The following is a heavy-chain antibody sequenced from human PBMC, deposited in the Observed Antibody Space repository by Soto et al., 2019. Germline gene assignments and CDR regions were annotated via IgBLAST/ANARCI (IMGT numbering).Heavy chain of an antibody. CDR2: INPNSGGP. J-gene: IGHJ4*02. CDR1: GSTFTASY. CDR3: AKGGTNSLGD. V-gene: IGHV1-2*02. Sequence: ASLKVSFQTSGSTFTASYMHWVRHAPGQGLEWMGWINPNSGGPISAQKFQGRVTMTRDTSVSTAYMELSRLRTAANDVSYCAKGGTNSLGDWGQGTQVTVSS. D-gene: IGHD1-1*01.